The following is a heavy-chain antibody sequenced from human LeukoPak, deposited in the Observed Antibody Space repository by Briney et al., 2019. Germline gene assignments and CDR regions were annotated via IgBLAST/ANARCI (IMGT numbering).Heavy chain of an antibody. Sequence: PSETLSFTCTVSGGSISNYHWSWIRQPAGKGLEWISQIHTSGSTNYNPPLKSRVTMSIDTPENQLSLTIRSVTAADTAVYYCARRDISSGWSFDYWGQGILVTVSS. D-gene: IGHD6-19*01. CDR2: IHTSGST. J-gene: IGHJ4*02. CDR1: GGSISNYH. CDR3: ARRDISSGWSFDY. V-gene: IGHV4-4*07.